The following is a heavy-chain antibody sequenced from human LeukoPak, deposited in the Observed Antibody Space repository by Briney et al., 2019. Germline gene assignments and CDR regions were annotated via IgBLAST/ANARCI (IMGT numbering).Heavy chain of an antibody. CDR3: ARHVGGYYYYYMDV. J-gene: IGHJ6*03. CDR2: IYPGYSDA. V-gene: IGHV5-51*01. Sequence: GESLKISCKVSGYILTNNWIGWVRQVPGKGLEWMGLIYPGYSDAKYSPSFQGQVTFSVDKSISTAYLQWSSLKASDTAIYYCARHVGGYYYYYMDVWGKGTTVTISS. CDR1: GYILTNNW. D-gene: IGHD3-10*01.